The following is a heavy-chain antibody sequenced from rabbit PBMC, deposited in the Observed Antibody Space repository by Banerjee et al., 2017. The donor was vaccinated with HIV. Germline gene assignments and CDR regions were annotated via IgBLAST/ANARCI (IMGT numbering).Heavy chain of an antibody. CDR3: ARDWADSNGYSYAYDLNL. V-gene: IGHV1S40*01. J-gene: IGHJ4*01. CDR1: GFDFSSNA. CDR2: IYAGSSGSA. Sequence: QSLEESGGGLVKPEGSLTLTCKASGFDFSSNAICWVRQAPGKGLEWIGTIYAGSSGSAYYASWVNGRFTISKTASTTVTLQMTSLTAADMATYFCARDWADSNGYSYAYDLNLWGQGTLVPVS. D-gene: IGHD6-1*01.